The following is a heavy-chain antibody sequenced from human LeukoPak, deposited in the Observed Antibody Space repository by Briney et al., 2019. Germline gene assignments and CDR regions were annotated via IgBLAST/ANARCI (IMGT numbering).Heavy chain of an antibody. V-gene: IGHV3-48*04. CDR2: ISASGGTI. CDR1: GFTFSNAW. CDR3: ATFIDY. J-gene: IGHJ4*02. Sequence: GGSLRLSCAASGFTFSNAWMNWVRQAPGKGLEWVSHISASGGTIYYADSVKGRFTISRDNVKNSVYLQMNNLRVEDTAVYYCATFIDYWGQGTLVTVSS.